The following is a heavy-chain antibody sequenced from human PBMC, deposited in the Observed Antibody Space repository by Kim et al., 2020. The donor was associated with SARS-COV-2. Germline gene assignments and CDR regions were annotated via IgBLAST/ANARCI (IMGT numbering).Heavy chain of an antibody. D-gene: IGHD3-9*01. V-gene: IGHV3-23*01. CDR2: ISGSGGST. CDR1: GFTFSSYA. CDR3: ASGPRLRYFDWLLWGGMDV. J-gene: IGHJ6*02. Sequence: GGSLRLSCAASGFTFSSYAMSWVRQAPGKGLEWVSAISGSGGSTYYADSVKGRFTISRDNSKNTLYLQMNSLRAEDTAVYYCASGPRLRYFDWLLWGGMDVWGQGTTVTVSS.